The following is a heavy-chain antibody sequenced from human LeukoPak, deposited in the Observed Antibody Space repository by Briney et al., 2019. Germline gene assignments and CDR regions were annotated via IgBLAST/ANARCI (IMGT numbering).Heavy chain of an antibody. CDR3: ARRSAGTRSPWFDP. D-gene: IGHD6-13*01. Sequence: GGSLRLSCAASGFTFSDYYMSWIRQAPGKGLEWVSYISSSGSTIYYADSVKGRFTISRDNAKNSLYLQMNSLRAEDTAVYYCARRSAGTRSPWFDPWGQGTLVTVSS. V-gene: IGHV3-11*04. CDR2: ISSSGSTI. J-gene: IGHJ5*02. CDR1: GFTFSDYY.